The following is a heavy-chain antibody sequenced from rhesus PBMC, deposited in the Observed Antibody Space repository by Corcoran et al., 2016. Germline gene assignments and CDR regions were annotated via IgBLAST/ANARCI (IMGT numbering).Heavy chain of an antibody. J-gene: IGHJ5-1*01. CDR1: VVSIRRFR. Sequence: QVQLQESGPGLVKPSETLSLTCAVSVVSIRRFRWSWVRPPPGRGLEWIGGIEGNSGSTYYDPSRKSRVTISKDTSKDQLSLRLNSMTAADTAVYYCVRSPYFNNYKRFDVWGPGVLVTVSS. CDR3: VRSPYFNNYKRFDV. D-gene: IGHD2-2*01. V-gene: IGHV4-80*01. CDR2: IEGNSGST.